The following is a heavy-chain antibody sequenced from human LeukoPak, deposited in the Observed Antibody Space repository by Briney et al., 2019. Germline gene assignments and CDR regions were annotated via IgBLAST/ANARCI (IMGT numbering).Heavy chain of an antibody. J-gene: IGHJ6*02. CDR2: IIPILGIA. Sequence: SVKVSCKASGYSFTDYYMHWVRQAPGQGLEWMGRIIPILGIANYAQKFQGRVTITADKSTSTAYMELSSLRSEDTAVYYCARDIAVYGGDYYYGMDVWGQGTTVTVSS. D-gene: IGHD6-19*01. CDR1: GYSFTDYY. CDR3: ARDIAVYGGDYYYGMDV. V-gene: IGHV1-69*04.